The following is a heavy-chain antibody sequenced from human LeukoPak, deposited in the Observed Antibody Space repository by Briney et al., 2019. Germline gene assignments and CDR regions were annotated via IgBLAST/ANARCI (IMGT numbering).Heavy chain of an antibody. CDR2: IYPGDSDT. CDR3: ARRYCSSTSCPNWFDP. V-gene: IGHV5-51*01. D-gene: IGHD2-2*01. J-gene: IGHJ5*02. CDR1: GYSFTSYW. Sequence: GESLKISCKGSGYSFTSYWIGWVRQMPGKCLEWMGIIYPGDSDTRYSPSFQGQVTISDDKCISTAYLQWSSLKASDPAMYYCARRYCSSTSCPNWFDPWGQGTLVTVSS.